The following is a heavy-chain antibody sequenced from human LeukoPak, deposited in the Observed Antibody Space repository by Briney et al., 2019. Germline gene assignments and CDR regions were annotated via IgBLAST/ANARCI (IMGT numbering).Heavy chain of an antibody. CDR3: AKKGPISGWYRMEWFDP. D-gene: IGHD6-19*01. Sequence: QSGGSLRLSCAASGFTFSSYAMSWVRQAPGKGLEWVSAISGSGGSTYYADSVKGRFTISRDNSKNTLYLQMNSLRAEDTAVYYCAKKGPISGWYRMEWFDPWGQGTLVTVSS. CDR1: GFTFSSYA. V-gene: IGHV3-23*01. CDR2: ISGSGGST. J-gene: IGHJ5*02.